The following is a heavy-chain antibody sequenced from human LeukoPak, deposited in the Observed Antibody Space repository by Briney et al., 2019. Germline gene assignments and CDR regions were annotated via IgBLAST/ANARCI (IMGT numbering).Heavy chain of an antibody. CDR1: GFTFSSYE. V-gene: IGHV3-48*03. Sequence: PGGSLRLSCAASGFTFSSYEMNWVRQAPGKGLEWVSYISSSGSTIHNADSVKGRFTISRDNAKNSLYLQMNSLRAEDTAVYYCARDCCNSAWYNDWGQGTLVTVSS. CDR3: ARDCCNSAWYND. D-gene: IGHD6-19*01. CDR2: ISSSGSTI. J-gene: IGHJ4*02.